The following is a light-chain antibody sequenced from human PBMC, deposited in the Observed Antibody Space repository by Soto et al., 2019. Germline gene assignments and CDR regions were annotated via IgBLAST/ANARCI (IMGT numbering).Light chain of an antibody. Sequence: EIVLTQSPGTLSLSPGERATLSCRASQSISSNYLAWYQQKLGQAPRLLISGTSSRATGIPDRFSGSGSGTDFTLTISRLEPEDFAVHYCQQTVSPTFGQGTKLEIK. V-gene: IGKV3-20*01. CDR1: QSISSNY. CDR3: QQTVSPT. CDR2: GTS. J-gene: IGKJ2*01.